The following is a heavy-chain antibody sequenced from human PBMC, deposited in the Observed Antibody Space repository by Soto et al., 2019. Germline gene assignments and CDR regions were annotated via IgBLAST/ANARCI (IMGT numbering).Heavy chain of an antibody. Sequence: QVQLVESGGGVVQPGRSLRLSCAASGFSVSAYTVHWVRQAPGKGLEWVAMISSDGNHKYYTDSVKGRFAISRDTSTNTVFLQMSSLGPEDTAVYYCARWEQPLFEYWGQGTLVTVAS. CDR3: ARWEQPLFEY. D-gene: IGHD1-1*01. J-gene: IGHJ4*02. V-gene: IGHV3-30*09. CDR1: GFSVSAYT. CDR2: ISSDGNHK.